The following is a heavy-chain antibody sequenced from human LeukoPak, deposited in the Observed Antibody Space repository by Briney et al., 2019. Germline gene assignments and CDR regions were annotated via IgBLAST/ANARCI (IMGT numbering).Heavy chain of an antibody. CDR3: ARGLNDSWTGENY. V-gene: IGHV4-59*12. Sequence: SETLSLTCTVSGGSIRSDYWSWIRQPPGKGLEWIGYTHYSGSPNYNPSLTSRVTISVDTSKNQFSLKLSSVTAADTAVYYCARGLNDSWTGENYWGQGTLVTVSS. J-gene: IGHJ4*02. D-gene: IGHD3-3*01. CDR2: THYSGSP. CDR1: GGSIRSDY.